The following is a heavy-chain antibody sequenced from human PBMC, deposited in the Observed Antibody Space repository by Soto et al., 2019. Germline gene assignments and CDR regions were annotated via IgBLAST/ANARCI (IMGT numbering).Heavy chain of an antibody. CDR3: ARDPFQYYYDSSGHPDY. Sequence: EVQLVESGGGLVQPGGSLRLSCAASGFTFSSYSMNWVRQAPGKGLEWVSYISSSSSTIYYADSVKGRFTISRDNAKNSLYLQMNSLRDEDTAVYYCARDPFQYYYDSSGHPDYWGQGTLVTVSS. J-gene: IGHJ4*02. CDR1: GFTFSSYS. D-gene: IGHD3-22*01. CDR2: ISSSSSTI. V-gene: IGHV3-48*02.